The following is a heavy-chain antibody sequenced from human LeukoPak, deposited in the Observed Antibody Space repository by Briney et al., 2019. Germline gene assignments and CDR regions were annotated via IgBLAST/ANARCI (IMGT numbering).Heavy chain of an antibody. CDR1: EFIFNRSW. V-gene: IGHV3-7*01. CDR2: MDPSGSQK. J-gene: IGHJ4*02. Sequence: GGSLRLSCAASEFIFNRSWMNWVRQAPGKGLEWVANMDPSGSQKRYVDSVKGRFTISKDNPGTSLYLDMFGLRAEDTAIYYCAIWTTGNYWGQGTLVTVSS. D-gene: IGHD1-1*01. CDR3: AIWTTGNY.